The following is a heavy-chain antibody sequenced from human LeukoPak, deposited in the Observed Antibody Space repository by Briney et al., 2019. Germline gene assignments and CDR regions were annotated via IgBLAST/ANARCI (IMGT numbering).Heavy chain of an antibody. CDR2: ISGSGGDT. CDR3: AKDYYDISGSRYDF. J-gene: IGHJ4*02. V-gene: IGHV3-23*01. Sequence: PGGSLRLSCAASGFAFSSYAMSWVRQAPGKGLEWASAISGSGGDTWYADSVRGRFTISRDNSKNTLYMQVNSLRAEDTAVYYCAKDYYDISGSRYDFWGQGTLVTVSS. CDR1: GFAFSSYA. D-gene: IGHD3-22*01.